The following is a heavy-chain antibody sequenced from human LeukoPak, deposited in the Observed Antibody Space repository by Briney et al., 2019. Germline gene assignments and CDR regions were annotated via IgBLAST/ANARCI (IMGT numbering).Heavy chain of an antibody. CDR3: ARRRPYPLRDLDY. CDR2: VDSASTT. Sequence: SGGSLRLSCAASGFTFSTYEMNWVRQAPGKGLEWVAHVDSASTTQYADSVKGRFTISRDNSKNSMCLQMDSLRAEDTAVYYCARRRPYPLRDLDYWGQGTLVTVSS. V-gene: IGHV3-48*03. J-gene: IGHJ4*02. CDR1: GFTFSTYE. D-gene: IGHD4-17*01.